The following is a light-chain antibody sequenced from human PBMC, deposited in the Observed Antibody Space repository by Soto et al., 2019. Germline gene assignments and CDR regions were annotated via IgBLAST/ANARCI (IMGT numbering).Light chain of an antibody. J-gene: IGLJ1*01. CDR1: SSDIGAYNY. CDR3: SSFTTSNTGV. CDR2: DVS. Sequence: QSALTQPASVSGSPGQSITISCTGTSSDIGAYNYVSWYQQHPGKAPKLMLYDVSNRPSGVSNRFSGSKSGNTASLTISGLQAEDEADYYCSSFTTSNTGVFGTGTKVTVL. V-gene: IGLV2-14*01.